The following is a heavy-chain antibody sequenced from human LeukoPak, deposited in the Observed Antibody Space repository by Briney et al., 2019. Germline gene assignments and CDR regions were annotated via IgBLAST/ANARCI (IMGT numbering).Heavy chain of an antibody. J-gene: IGHJ4*02. CDR1: GFTLSNHE. D-gene: IGHD2-21*02. Sequence: GGSLRLSCAASGFTLSNHEINWVRQAPGKGLEGVSYTSDSGRKNIYYADSVKGRFTLSRDNAKNSLYLQMNSLRAEDTAIYYCARETPNCGGDCFDYWGQGTLVTVSS. V-gene: IGHV3-48*03. CDR2: TSDSGRKNI. CDR3: ARETPNCGGDCFDY.